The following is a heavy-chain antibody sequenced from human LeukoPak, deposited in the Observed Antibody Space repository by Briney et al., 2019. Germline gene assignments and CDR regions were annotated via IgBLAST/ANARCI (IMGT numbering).Heavy chain of an antibody. CDR1: GYTFTSYY. CDR2: INPSGGST. D-gene: IGHD3-10*01. Sequence: ASVKVSCKASGYTFTSYYMHWGPHAPGQGLEWMGIINPSGGSTSYAQNFQGRVTMTRDTSTSTVYMELSRLRSEDTAVYYCARDIIIARSGAGQSWGQGTLVTVSS. J-gene: IGHJ4*02. CDR3: ARDIIIARSGAGQS. V-gene: IGHV1-46*01.